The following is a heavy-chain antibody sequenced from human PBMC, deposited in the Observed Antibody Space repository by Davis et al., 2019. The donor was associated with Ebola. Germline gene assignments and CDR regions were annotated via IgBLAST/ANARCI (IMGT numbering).Heavy chain of an antibody. CDR2: INPNSGGT. D-gene: IGHD6-13*01. J-gene: IGHJ6*04. CDR1: GYTFTGYY. V-gene: IGHV1-2*06. Sequence: ASVKVSCKASGYTFTGYYMHWVRQAPGQGLEWMGRINPNSGGTNYAQKFQGRVTMTRDTSISTAYMELSRLRSEDTAVYYCARGRRSSSNYYYGMDVWGKGTTVTVSS. CDR3: ARGRRSSSNYYYGMDV.